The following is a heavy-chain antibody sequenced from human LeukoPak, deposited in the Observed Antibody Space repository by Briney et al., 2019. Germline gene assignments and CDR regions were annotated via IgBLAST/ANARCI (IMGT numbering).Heavy chain of an antibody. D-gene: IGHD2-2*02. CDR3: AKSVVLAAITFLSSADY. CDR1: GFTFSSYA. J-gene: IGHJ4*02. Sequence: GGSLRLSCAASGFTFSSYAMHWVRQAPGKGLEWVAVISYDGSNKYYADSVKGRFTISRDNSKNTLYLQMNSLRAEDTAVYYCAKSVVLAAITFLSSADYWGQGTLVTVSS. V-gene: IGHV3-30-3*02. CDR2: ISYDGSNK.